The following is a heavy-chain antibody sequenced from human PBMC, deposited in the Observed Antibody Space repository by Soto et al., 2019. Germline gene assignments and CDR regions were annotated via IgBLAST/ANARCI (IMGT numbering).Heavy chain of an antibody. Sequence: QVQLVQSGAEVKKPGASVKVSCKASGYTFTSYGISWVRQAPGQGLEWMGWISDYNGNTNYAQKLQGRVTMTTDTSTSTAYMELRSLRYDDTAVYYCARVAPPTKYSSSWLFGNYWGQGTLVTVSS. CDR1: GYTFTSYG. CDR2: ISDYNGNT. J-gene: IGHJ4*02. D-gene: IGHD6-13*01. V-gene: IGHV1-18*01. CDR3: ARVAPPTKYSSSWLFGNY.